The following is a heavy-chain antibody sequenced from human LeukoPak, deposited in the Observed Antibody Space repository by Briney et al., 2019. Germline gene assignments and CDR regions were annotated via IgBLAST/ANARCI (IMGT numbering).Heavy chain of an antibody. Sequence: GGSLRLSCAASGFTFSSYTMNWVRQAPGKGLEWVSYISSSGSNIYYAYSVKGRFTISKDNSENSLYLQMNSLRAEDTAVYYCARGSEGYCSGGGCYYGMDVWGQGTTVTVSS. D-gene: IGHD2-15*01. J-gene: IGHJ6*01. CDR3: ARGSEGYCSGGGCYYGMDV. V-gene: IGHV3-21*01. CDR2: ISSSGSNI. CDR1: GFTFSSYT.